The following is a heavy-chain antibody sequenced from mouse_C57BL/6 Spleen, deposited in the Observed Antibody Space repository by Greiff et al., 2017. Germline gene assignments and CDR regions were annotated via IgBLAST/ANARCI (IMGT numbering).Heavy chain of an antibody. CDR2: IDPSDSET. J-gene: IGHJ2*01. V-gene: IGHV1-52*01. Sequence: QVQLQQPGAELVRPGSSVKLSCKASGYTFTSYWMHWVKQRPIQGLEWIGNIDPSDSETHYNQKFKDKATLTVDKSSSTAYMQLSSLTSEDSAVSYCARGRAAQAAFDNGGKGTTLTAS. CDR1: GYTFTSYW. D-gene: IGHD3-2*02. CDR3: ARGRAAQAAFDN.